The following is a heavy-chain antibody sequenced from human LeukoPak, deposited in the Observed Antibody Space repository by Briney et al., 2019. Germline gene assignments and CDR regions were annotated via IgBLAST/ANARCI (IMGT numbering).Heavy chain of an antibody. CDR1: GFTVSSNY. CDR3: ARDFGGHYGDYGLYDY. J-gene: IGHJ4*02. V-gene: IGHV3-66*01. CDR2: IYSGGST. Sequence: GGSLRLSCAASGFTVSSNYMSWVRQAPGKGLEWVSVIYSGGSTYYADSVKGRFTISRDNSKNTLYLQMNSLRAEDTAVYYCARDFGGHYGDYGLYDYWGQGTLVTVSS. D-gene: IGHD4-17*01.